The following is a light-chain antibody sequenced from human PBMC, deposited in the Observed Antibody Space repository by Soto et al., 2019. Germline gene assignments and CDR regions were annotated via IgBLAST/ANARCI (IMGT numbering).Light chain of an antibody. CDR1: QSVSSW. CDR2: KAS. J-gene: IGKJ1*01. CDR3: QQYKTYWT. Sequence: IQLTQSPSSLSASVGDRFTITCRASQSVSSWLAWFQQKPGKAPKLLIYKASNLQSGVSSRFSGGGSGTEFTLTISSLQPDDFATYYCQQYKTYWTFGPGTKVDIK. V-gene: IGKV1-5*03.